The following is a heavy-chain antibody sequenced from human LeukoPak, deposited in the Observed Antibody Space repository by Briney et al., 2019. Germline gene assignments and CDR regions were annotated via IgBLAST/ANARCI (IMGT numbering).Heavy chain of an antibody. CDR3: AREGMVRGVFFDY. D-gene: IGHD3-10*01. CDR1: GYSFTKYG. Sequence: ASVKVSCKASGYSFTKYGISWVRRAPGQGLEWMGWISAYDGDTNLAQNLQGRVTMTTDTSTSTAYMELRGLRSDDTAVYYCAREGMVRGVFFDYWGQGTLVTVSS. J-gene: IGHJ4*02. V-gene: IGHV1-18*04. CDR2: ISAYDGDT.